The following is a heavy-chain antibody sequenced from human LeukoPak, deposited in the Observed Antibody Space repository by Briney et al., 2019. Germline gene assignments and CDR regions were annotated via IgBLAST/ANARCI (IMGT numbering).Heavy chain of an antibody. CDR1: GFTFSNFA. CDR3: AKDSGSYSGYFQH. D-gene: IGHD1-26*01. CDR2: ISWNSGSI. Sequence: GGSLRLSCAASGFTFSNFALSWVRQAPGKGLEWVSGISWNSGSIGYADSVKGRFTISRDNAKNSLYLQMNSLRAEDTALYYCAKDSGSYSGYFQHWGQGTLVTVSS. V-gene: IGHV3-9*01. J-gene: IGHJ1*01.